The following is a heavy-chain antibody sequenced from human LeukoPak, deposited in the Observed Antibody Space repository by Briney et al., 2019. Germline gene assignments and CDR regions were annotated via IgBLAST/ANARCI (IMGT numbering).Heavy chain of an antibody. J-gene: IGHJ4*02. CDR3: AREGVAVAGKTALDY. CDR1: GFTFSSYA. Sequence: GGSLRLSCAASGFTFSSYAMSWVRQAPGKGLEWVAVIWYDGSNKYYADSVKGRFTISRDNSKNTLYLQMDSLRAEDTAVYYCAREGVAVAGKTALDYWGQGTLVTVSS. D-gene: IGHD6-19*01. CDR2: IWYDGSNK. V-gene: IGHV3-33*08.